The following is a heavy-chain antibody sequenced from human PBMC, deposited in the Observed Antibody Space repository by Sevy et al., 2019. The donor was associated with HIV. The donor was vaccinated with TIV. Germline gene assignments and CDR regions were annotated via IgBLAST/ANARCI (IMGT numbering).Heavy chain of an antibody. CDR2: ISFTTNNT. CDR3: SSGGGY. D-gene: IGHD3-16*01. Sequence: GGSLRLSCAASGFSVGSYSMNWVHQAPGKGLEWVSFISFTTNNTYYGYSVKGRFTISRDNARNSVYLQMNSLRAEDTAVYYCSSGGGYWGQGTLVTVSS. V-gene: IGHV3-21*01. J-gene: IGHJ4*02. CDR1: GFSVGSYS.